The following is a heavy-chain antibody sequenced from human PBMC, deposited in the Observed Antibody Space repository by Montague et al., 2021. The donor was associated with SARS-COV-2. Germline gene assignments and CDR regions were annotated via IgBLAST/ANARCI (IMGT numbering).Heavy chain of an antibody. J-gene: IGHJ3*02. CDR2: IHHGGST. CDR1: GGSFSTYS. V-gene: IGHV4-34*09. Sequence: TLSLTCAVHGGSFSTYSWNWIRQPPGKGLEWIGEIHHGGSTNYNPSLKSRVTISVDTSKNQFSLKLSSVTAADTAVYYCARDRYSGYVLDAFDIWGQGTMVTVSS. CDR3: ARDRYSGYVLDAFDI. D-gene: IGHD5-12*01.